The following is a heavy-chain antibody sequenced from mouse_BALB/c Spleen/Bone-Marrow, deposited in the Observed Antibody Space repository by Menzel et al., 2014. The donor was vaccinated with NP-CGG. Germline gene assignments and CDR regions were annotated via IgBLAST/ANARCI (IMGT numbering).Heavy chain of an antibody. CDR3: TRGGNWEDFDY. CDR1: GFTFSSFG. J-gene: IGHJ2*01. Sequence: EVHLVESGGGLVQPGGSRKLSCAASGFTFSSFGMHWVRQAPEKGLEWVAYISSGSSTIFYADTVKGRFTISRDNPKNTLFLQMTSLRSEDTAIYYCTRGGNWEDFDYWGQGTTHTVSS. V-gene: IGHV5-17*02. D-gene: IGHD4-1*01. CDR2: ISSGSSTI.